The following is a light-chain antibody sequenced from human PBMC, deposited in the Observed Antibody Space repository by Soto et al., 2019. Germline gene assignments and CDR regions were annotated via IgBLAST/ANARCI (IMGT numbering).Light chain of an antibody. Sequence: EIVLTQSPGTLSLSPGERATLSCRASQSISSNYLAGYQQKPGQAPRLLIYGASSRATGIPGRFSGSGSGTDFTLTISRLEPEDSAIYYCQQYGSWTFGQGTKVEIK. CDR2: GAS. J-gene: IGKJ1*01. CDR3: QQYGSWT. CDR1: QSISSNY. V-gene: IGKV3-20*01.